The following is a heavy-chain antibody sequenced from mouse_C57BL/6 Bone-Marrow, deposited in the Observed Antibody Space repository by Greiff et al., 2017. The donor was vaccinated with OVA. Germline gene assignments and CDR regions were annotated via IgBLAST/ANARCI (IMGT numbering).Heavy chain of an antibody. V-gene: IGHV1-64*01. J-gene: IGHJ3*01. CDR3: ARELLRSAWFAY. CDR1: GYTFTSYW. Sequence: QVQLKQSGAELVKPGASVKLSCKASGYTFTSYWMHWVKQRPGQGLEWIGMIHPNSGSTNYNEKFKSKATLTVDKSSSTAYMQLSSLTSEDSAVYYCARELLRSAWFAYWGQGTLVTVSA. CDR2: IHPNSGST. D-gene: IGHD1-1*01.